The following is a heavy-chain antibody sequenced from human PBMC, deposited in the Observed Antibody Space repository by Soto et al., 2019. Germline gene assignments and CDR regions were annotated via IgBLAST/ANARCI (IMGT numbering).Heavy chain of an antibody. D-gene: IGHD1-1*01. CDR1: GYTFTSYG. CDR2: ISAHNGNT. J-gene: IGHJ4*02. V-gene: IGHV1-18*01. CDR3: ARGRYGDY. Sequence: QVHLVQSGAEVKKPGASVKVTCKASGYTFTSYGITWVRQAPGQGLEWMGLISAHNGNTDYAQKLQGRVIVTRDTSTITAYMELRSLRSDDTAVYYCARGRYGDYWGQGALVTVSS.